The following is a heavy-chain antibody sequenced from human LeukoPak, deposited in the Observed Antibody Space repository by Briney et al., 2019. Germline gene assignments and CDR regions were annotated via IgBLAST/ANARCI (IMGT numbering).Heavy chain of an antibody. CDR1: GFTFSSYS. D-gene: IGHD3-9*01. Sequence: GGSLRLSCAASGFTFSSYSTNWVRQAPGKGLEWVSSISSSSSYIYYADSVKGRFTISRDNAKNSLYLQMNSLRAEDTAVYYCARDDREYYDILTGYENYYYYYGMDVWGQGTTVTVSS. CDR3: ARDDREYYDILTGYENYYYYYGMDV. J-gene: IGHJ6*02. V-gene: IGHV3-21*01. CDR2: ISSSSSYI.